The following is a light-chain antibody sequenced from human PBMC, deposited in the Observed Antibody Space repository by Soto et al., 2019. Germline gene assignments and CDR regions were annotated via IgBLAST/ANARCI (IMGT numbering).Light chain of an antibody. J-gene: IGLJ2*01. Sequence: QSALTLPPSASGSPGQSVTISFTGSSSDVGGYNYVSWYQHHPGKAPKLMIYEVSERPSGVPDRFSGYKSHNTASLNVSGLQADDEADNYCSLHAGSNHLVFGGGTQRTV. CDR1: SSDVGGYNY. CDR2: EVS. V-gene: IGLV2-8*01. CDR3: SLHAGSNHLV.